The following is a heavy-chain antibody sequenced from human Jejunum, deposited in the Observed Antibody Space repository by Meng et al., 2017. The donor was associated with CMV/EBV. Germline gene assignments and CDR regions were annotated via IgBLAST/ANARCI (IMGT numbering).Heavy chain of an antibody. V-gene: IGHV3-30-3*01. CDR2: ISPDGSNK. D-gene: IGHD1-1*01. Sequence: SGFTFSSYTMPWVRQAPGKGLQWVALISPDGSNKYYADSVKGRFTISRDTSKNTLYVQMNSLRPEDTAVYYCAREPQLEIDAFDVWGRGTMVTVSS. CDR3: AREPQLEIDAFDV. CDR1: GFTFSSYT. J-gene: IGHJ3*01.